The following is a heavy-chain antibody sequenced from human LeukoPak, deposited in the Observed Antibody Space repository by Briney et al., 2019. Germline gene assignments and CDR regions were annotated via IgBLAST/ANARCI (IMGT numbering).Heavy chain of an antibody. V-gene: IGHV3-53*01. CDR2: IYSGGST. CDR1: GFTVSSNY. Sequence: PGGSLRLSCAASGFTVSSNYMNRVRQAPGKGLEWVSVIYSGGSTYYADSVQGRFTVSRDNSKNTLYLQMNSLRAEDTAVYYCARDPPYDSSGSLYYFDYWGQGTLVTVSS. J-gene: IGHJ4*02. D-gene: IGHD3-22*01. CDR3: ARDPPYDSSGSLYYFDY.